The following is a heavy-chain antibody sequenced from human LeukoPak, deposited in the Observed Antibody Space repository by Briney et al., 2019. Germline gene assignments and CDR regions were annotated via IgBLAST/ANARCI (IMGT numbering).Heavy chain of an antibody. CDR2: IWYDGSNK. J-gene: IGHJ4*02. V-gene: IGHV3-33*01. CDR3: SSGSYYSPYCFDY. CDR1: GFTFSSYG. D-gene: IGHD1-26*01. Sequence: GRSLRLSCAASGFTFSSYGTHWVRQAPGKGLEWVAVIWYDGSNKYYADSVKGRFTISRDNSKNTLYLQMNSLRAEDTAVYYCSSGSYYSPYCFDYWGQGTLVTVSS.